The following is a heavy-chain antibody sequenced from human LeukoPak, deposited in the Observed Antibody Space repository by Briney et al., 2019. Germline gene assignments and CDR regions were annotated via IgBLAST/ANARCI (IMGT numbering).Heavy chain of an antibody. D-gene: IGHD2-2*02. V-gene: IGHV4-4*07. J-gene: IGHJ3*02. CDR3: ARGDSWAIDAFDI. CDR1: GGSISGYY. CDR2: IYTSGST. Sequence: SETLSLTCTVSGGSISGYYWSWIRQPAGKGLEWIGRIYTSGSTNYNPSLKSRVTMSVDTSKNQFSLKLSSVTAADTAVYYCARGDSWAIDAFDIWGQGTMVTVSS.